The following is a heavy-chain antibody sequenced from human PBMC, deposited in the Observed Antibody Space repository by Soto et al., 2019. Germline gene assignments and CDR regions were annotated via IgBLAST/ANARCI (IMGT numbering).Heavy chain of an antibody. V-gene: IGHV3-15*01. Sequence: EVQLVESGGGLVKPGGSLRLSCAASGFTFTKAWMTWVRQIPGKGLEWVGRIKSRADGGTTDYAASVKDRFIISRDDSNDTLYLHMNRLKTDDTAVYYCTTASQWLPPYSWGQGALVTVSS. D-gene: IGHD6-19*01. J-gene: IGHJ4*02. CDR2: IKSRADGGTT. CDR3: TTASQWLPPYS. CDR1: GFTFTKAW.